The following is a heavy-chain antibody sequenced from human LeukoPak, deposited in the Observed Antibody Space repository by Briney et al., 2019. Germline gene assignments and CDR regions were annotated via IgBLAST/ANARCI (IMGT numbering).Heavy chain of an antibody. V-gene: IGHV3-74*01. CDR2: IKSDGSNT. CDR1: GVTFDDYA. D-gene: IGHD3-3*01. Sequence: GGSLRLSCAASGVTFDDYAMHWVRQAPGKGLVWVSRIKSDGSNTNYADSVKGRFTISRDNAKNTLHLQMNSLRAEDTAVYYCARGGYYGSGRYYFDSWGQGTLVTVSS. CDR3: ARGGYYGSGRYYFDS. J-gene: IGHJ4*02.